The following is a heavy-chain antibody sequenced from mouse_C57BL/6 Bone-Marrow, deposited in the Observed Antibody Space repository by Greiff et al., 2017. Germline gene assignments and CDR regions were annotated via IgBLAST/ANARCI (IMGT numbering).Heavy chain of an antibody. Sequence: EVHLVESGGGLVKPGGSLKLSCAASGFTFSSYAMSWVRQTPEKRLEWVATISDGGSYTYYPDNVKGRFTISRDNAKNNLYLQMSHLKSEDTAMYYCARGPLYSGSSLYAMDYWGQGTSVTVSS. D-gene: IGHD1-1*01. CDR2: ISDGGSYT. CDR1: GFTFSSYA. CDR3: ARGPLYSGSSLYAMDY. J-gene: IGHJ4*01. V-gene: IGHV5-4*01.